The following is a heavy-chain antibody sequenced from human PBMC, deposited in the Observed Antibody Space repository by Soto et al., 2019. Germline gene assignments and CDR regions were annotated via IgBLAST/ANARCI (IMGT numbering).Heavy chain of an antibody. CDR1: GGSISSSSYY. D-gene: IGHD3-22*01. CDR3: ARGDSSGYGMDV. CDR2: IYYSGST. J-gene: IGHJ6*02. V-gene: IGHV4-39*01. Sequence: SATLSLTCTVSGGSISSSSYYWGWIRQPPGKGLEWIGSIYYSGSTYYNPSLKSRVTISVDTSKNQFSLKLSSVTAADTAVYYCARGDSSGYGMDVWGQGTTVT.